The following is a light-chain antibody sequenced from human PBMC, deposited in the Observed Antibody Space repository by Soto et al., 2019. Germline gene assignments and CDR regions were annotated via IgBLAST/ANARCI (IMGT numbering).Light chain of an antibody. Sequence: DIQMTQSPSSLSASVGDRVTITCQASQNINNYLNWYQQKPGRAPKLLIYDASNLEAGVPSRFSGSGSGTDFTLTISSLQPEDFATYYCLQHNTYPRTFGQGTKVDIK. CDR2: DAS. CDR1: QNINNY. J-gene: IGKJ1*01. CDR3: LQHNTYPRT. V-gene: IGKV1-33*01.